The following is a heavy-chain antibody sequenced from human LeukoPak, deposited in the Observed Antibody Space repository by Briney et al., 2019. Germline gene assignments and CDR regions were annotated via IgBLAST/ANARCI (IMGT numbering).Heavy chain of an antibody. CDR2: ISAYNGNT. J-gene: IGHJ4*02. Sequence: ASVKVSCKASGYTFTSYGISWVRQAPGQGLEWMGWISAYNGNTNYAQKLQGRVTMTTDTSTSTAYMELRSLRSDDTAVYYCARPRLKYSSSWYAIDYWGQGTPVTVSS. CDR1: GYTFTSYG. V-gene: IGHV1-18*01. CDR3: ARPRLKYSSSWYAIDY. D-gene: IGHD6-13*01.